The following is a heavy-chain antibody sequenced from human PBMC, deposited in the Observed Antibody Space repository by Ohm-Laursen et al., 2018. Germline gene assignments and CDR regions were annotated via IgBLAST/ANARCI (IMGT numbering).Heavy chain of an antibody. CDR2: ISSGSLSI. V-gene: IGHV3-48*03. CDR1: GFTFSGYR. CDR3: ARELGIPVTPIDY. Sequence: SLRLSCTASGFTFSGYRMNWVRQAPGKGLEWVSYISSGSLSIYYADSVKGRFTISRDNAKNSLYLQMNGLRAEDTAVFYCARELGIPVTPIDYWGQGTLVTVSS. J-gene: IGHJ4*02. D-gene: IGHD2-2*01.